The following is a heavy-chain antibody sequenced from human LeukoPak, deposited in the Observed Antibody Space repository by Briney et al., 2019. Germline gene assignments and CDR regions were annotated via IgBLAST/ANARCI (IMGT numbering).Heavy chain of an antibody. Sequence: ESLKISFQGSGYTFTSYRIGRVRQMPGKGLEWVGIIYPGDSDTKYSPSFQGQVTISADKSITTAYLQWSSLKASDTAMYYCARVPFGDYAPDYWGQGTLVTVSS. CDR1: GYTFTSYR. V-gene: IGHV5-51*01. J-gene: IGHJ4*02. CDR3: ARVPFGDYAPDY. D-gene: IGHD4-17*01. CDR2: IYPGDSDT.